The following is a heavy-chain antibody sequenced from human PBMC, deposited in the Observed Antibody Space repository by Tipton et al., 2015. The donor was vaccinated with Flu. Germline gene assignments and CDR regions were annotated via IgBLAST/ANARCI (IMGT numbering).Heavy chain of an antibody. D-gene: IGHD3-22*01. CDR1: GFTLSGYY. J-gene: IGHJ6*02. Sequence: QVQLVQSGGGLVKPGGSLRLSCAASGFTLSGYYMSWIRQAPGKGLEWVSYISGGGSIMYYADSVKGRFTISRDNAKNSLYLQMNSLRVEGTAVYYCTRDLYDRSNYYSGTCSYYYGLEAWGPGTTVTVSS. CDR2: ISGGGSIM. CDR3: TRDLYDRSNYYSGTCSYYYGLEA. V-gene: IGHV3-11*01.